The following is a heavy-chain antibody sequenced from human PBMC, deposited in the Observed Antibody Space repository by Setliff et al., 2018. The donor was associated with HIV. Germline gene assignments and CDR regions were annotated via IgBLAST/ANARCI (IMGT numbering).Heavy chain of an antibody. Sequence: SVKVSCKASGGNFTSYCIGWVRQAPGQGLEWMGRIFPVFGAAHYTQNFQGRVTLTADKSTSTASMEMSSLTYEDTAVYYCARDPGEGGGGFLEWTIGYYYYMDVWGKGTTVTVSS. D-gene: IGHD3-3*01. CDR3: ARDPGEGGGGFLEWTIGYYYYMDV. V-gene: IGHV1-69*06. CDR1: GGNFTSYC. CDR2: IFPVFGAA. J-gene: IGHJ6*03.